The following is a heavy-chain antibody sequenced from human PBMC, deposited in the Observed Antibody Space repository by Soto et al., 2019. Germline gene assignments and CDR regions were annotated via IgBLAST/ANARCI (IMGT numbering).Heavy chain of an antibody. V-gene: IGHV1-3*01. CDR2: INAGYGNT. CDR3: ARDTGDGTFDF. J-gene: IGHJ4*02. D-gene: IGHD7-27*01. CDR1: GYTFSSYA. Sequence: WASVKVSCKASGYTFSSYAMHWVRQAPGQRLEWMGWINAGYGNTKSSQKFQDRVTISRDTSASTAYMELTSLRSEDTAAYYCARDTGDGTFDFWGQGTLVTVSS.